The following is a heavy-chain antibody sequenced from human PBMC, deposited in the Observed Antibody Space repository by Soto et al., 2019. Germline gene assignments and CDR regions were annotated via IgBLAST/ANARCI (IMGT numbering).Heavy chain of an antibody. Sequence: QVQLVQSGAEVKKPGSSVKVSCRASGDTFSNYAISWVRQAPGQGLGWMGGIIPIFGTTNYAQKFQGRVTITADESTSTAHMELSSLRSEDTAVYYCARATYGIVVVVATTAQGFDIWGQGTMVTVSS. D-gene: IGHD2-15*01. V-gene: IGHV1-69*12. CDR3: ARATYGIVVVVATTAQGFDI. J-gene: IGHJ3*02. CDR2: IIPIFGTT. CDR1: GDTFSNYA.